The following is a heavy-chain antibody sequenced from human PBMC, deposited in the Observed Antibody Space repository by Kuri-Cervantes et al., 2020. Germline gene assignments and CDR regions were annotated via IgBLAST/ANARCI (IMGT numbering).Heavy chain of an antibody. Sequence: GESLKISCKGSGYSFTDYWIAWVRQTPGKGLEWMGIIYPGDSDTRYSPSFQGQVTISADKSISTAYLQWSSLKASDAAMYYCARTGYYYGSGRPFDIWGQGTMVTVSS. CDR3: ARTGYYYGSGRPFDI. V-gene: IGHV5-51*01. CDR1: GYSFTDYW. J-gene: IGHJ3*02. D-gene: IGHD3-10*01. CDR2: IYPGDSDT.